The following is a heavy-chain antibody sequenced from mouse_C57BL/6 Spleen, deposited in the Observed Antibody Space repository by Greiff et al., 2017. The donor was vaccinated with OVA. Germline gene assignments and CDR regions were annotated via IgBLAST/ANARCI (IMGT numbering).Heavy chain of an antibody. CDR2: ISYDGSN. J-gene: IGHJ2*01. Sequence: EVQLQQSGPGLVKPSQSLSLTCSVTGYSITSGYYWNWIRQFPGNKLEWMGYISYDGSNNYNPSLKNRISITRDTSKNQFFLKLNSVTTEDTATYYCARCGDYYGSSFDYWGQGTTLTVSS. CDR3: ARCGDYYGSSFDY. CDR1: GYSITSGYY. V-gene: IGHV3-6*01. D-gene: IGHD1-1*01.